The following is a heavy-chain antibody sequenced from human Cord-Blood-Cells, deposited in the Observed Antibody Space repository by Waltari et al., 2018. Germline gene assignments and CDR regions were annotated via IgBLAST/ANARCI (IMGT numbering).Heavy chain of an antibody. J-gene: IGHJ3*02. V-gene: IGHV5-51*03. CDR2: IYPGDSDT. D-gene: IGHD2-2*01. CDR3: ARGDCSSTSCYAFDI. CDR1: GYSFTSYW. Sequence: EVQLVQSGAEVKKPGEALKISCKGSGYSFTSYWNGWVRQMPGKGLEWMGIIYPGDSDTRYSPSFQGQVTISADKSISTAYLQWSSLKASDTAMYYCARGDCSSTSCYAFDIWGQGTMVTVSS.